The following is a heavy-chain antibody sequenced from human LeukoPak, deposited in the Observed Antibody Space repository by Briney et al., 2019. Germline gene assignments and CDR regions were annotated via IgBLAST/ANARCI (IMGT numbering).Heavy chain of an antibody. Sequence: SVKVSCKASGGTFSSYAISWVRQAPGQGLEWMGRIIPIFGTANYAQKFQGRVTITTDESTGTAYMELSSLRSEDTAVYYCASGNTIGGSWIQLWLDYWGQGTLVTVSS. J-gene: IGHJ4*02. V-gene: IGHV1-69*05. CDR3: ASGNTIGGSWIQLWLDY. CDR1: GGTFSSYA. D-gene: IGHD5-18*01. CDR2: IIPIFGTA.